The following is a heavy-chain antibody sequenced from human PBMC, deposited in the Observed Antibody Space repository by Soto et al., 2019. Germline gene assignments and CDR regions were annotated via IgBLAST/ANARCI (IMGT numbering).Heavy chain of an antibody. V-gene: IGHV3-11*05. CDR3: ARGASAGSGWNYYYYYGMDV. J-gene: IGHJ6*02. Sequence: QVQLVESGRGLVKPGGSLRLSCAASGFTLSDHYMSWIRQAPGKGLEWVSYISSSSSYTDYADSVKGRFTISRDNAKNSLYLQMNSLRAEDTAVYYCARGASAGSGWNYYYYYGMDVWGQGTTVTVSS. D-gene: IGHD6-19*01. CDR1: GFTLSDHY. CDR2: ISSSSSYT.